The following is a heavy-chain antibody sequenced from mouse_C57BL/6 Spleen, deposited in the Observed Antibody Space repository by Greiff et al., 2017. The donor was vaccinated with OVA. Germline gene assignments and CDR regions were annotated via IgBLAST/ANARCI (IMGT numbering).Heavy chain of an antibody. Sequence: QVQLKQPGAELVKPGASVKLSCKASGYTFTSYWMHWVKQRPGRGLEWIGRIDPNSGGTKYNEKFKSKATLTVDKPSSTAYMQLSSLTSEDSAVYYCARSAFITTRDWYFDVWGTGTTVTVSS. V-gene: IGHV1-72*01. J-gene: IGHJ1*03. CDR1: GYTFTSYW. D-gene: IGHD1-1*01. CDR3: ARSAFITTRDWYFDV. CDR2: IDPNSGGT.